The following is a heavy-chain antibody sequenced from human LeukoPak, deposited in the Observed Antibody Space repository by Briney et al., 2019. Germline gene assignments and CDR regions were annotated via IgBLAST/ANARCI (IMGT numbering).Heavy chain of an antibody. CDR3: ARDHDYYDSSGYRGYYGMDV. V-gene: IGHV3-21*01. J-gene: IGHJ6*02. CDR1: GFTFSSYS. D-gene: IGHD3-22*01. CDR2: ISSSSSYI. Sequence: GGSLRLSCAASGFTFSSYSMNWVRQAPGEGLEWVSSISSSSSYIYYADSVKGRFTISRDNAKNSLYLQMNSLRAEDTAVYYCARDHDYYDSSGYRGYYGMDVWGQGTTVTVSS.